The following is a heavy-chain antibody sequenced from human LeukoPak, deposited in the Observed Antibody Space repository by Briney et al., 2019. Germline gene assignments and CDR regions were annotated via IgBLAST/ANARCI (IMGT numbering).Heavy chain of an antibody. CDR3: AKDQ. Sequence: GGSLRLSCAASGFMFSSYWMSWVRQAPGKGLEWVANIKEDGSEKYYVDSVKGRFTISRDNAKNSLYLQMNSLRAEDTAMYYCAKDQWGQGTLVTVSS. J-gene: IGHJ4*02. CDR1: GFMFSSYW. CDR2: IKEDGSEK. V-gene: IGHV3-7*03.